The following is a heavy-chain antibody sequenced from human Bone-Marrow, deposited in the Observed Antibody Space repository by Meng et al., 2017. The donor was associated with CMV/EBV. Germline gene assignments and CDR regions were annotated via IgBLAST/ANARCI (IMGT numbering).Heavy chain of an antibody. V-gene: IGHV4-34*01. Sequence: SETLSLTCAVYGGSFSGYYWSWIRQPPGKGLEWIGEINHSGSTNYNPSLKSRVTISVDTSKNQFSLKLSSVTAADTAVYYCAREGAGGYYGSGTIRGFDYWGQGTLVTVSS. CDR2: INHSGST. D-gene: IGHD3-10*01. CDR3: AREGAGGYYGSGTIRGFDY. CDR1: GGSFSGYY. J-gene: IGHJ4*02.